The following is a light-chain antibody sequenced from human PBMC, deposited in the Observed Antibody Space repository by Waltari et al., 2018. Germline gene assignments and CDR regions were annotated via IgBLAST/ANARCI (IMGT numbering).Light chain of an antibody. Sequence: EIVMTQSPATLSVSPGERVTLSCRASQGVISSLAWYQQKPGQAPKVLIYRASTRATVIPARFSGSGSGTEFTLTISSLQSEDFAVYYCQQYIDWPLTFGGGTKVEIK. CDR2: RAS. CDR1: QGVISS. V-gene: IGKV3-15*01. CDR3: QQYIDWPLT. J-gene: IGKJ4*01.